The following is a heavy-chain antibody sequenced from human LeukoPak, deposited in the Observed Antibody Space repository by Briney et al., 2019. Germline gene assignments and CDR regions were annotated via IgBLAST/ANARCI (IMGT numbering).Heavy chain of an antibody. CDR1: GFTFSSYA. J-gene: IGHJ6*02. CDR2: ISYDGSNK. D-gene: IGHD3-10*01. CDR3: ARDLITMVRGVMFSYYYGMDV. V-gene: IGHV3-30-3*01. Sequence: GRSLRLSCAASGFTFSSYAMHWVRQAPGKGLEWVAVISYDGSNKYYADSVKGRFTISRDNSKNTLYLQMNSLRAEDTAVYYCARDLITMVRGVMFSYYYGMDVWGQGTTVTVYS.